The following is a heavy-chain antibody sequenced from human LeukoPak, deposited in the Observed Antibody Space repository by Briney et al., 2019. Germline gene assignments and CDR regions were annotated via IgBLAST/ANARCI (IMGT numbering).Heavy chain of an antibody. D-gene: IGHD6-19*01. CDR3: ASLWLAADY. CDR1: GGSFSGYY. Sequence: SETLSLTCAVYGGSFSGYYWSWIRQPPGKGLEWIGEINHSGSTNYNPSLKSRVTISVDTSKNRFSLKLSSVTAADTAVYYCASLWLAADYWGQGTLVTVSS. V-gene: IGHV4-34*01. J-gene: IGHJ4*02. CDR2: INHSGST.